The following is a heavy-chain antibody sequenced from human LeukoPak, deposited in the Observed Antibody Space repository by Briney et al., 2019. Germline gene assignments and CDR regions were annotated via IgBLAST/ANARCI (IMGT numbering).Heavy chain of an antibody. Sequence: GGSLRLSCAASGFTFSRYGMVWVRQAPGKGLEWVSYISSSGSTIYYADSVKGRFTISRDNAKNSLYLQMNSLRAEDTAVYYCARKTYYYDSSGSGPNWFDPWGQGTLVTVSS. V-gene: IGHV3-48*03. CDR1: GFTFSRYG. CDR2: ISSSGSTI. D-gene: IGHD3-22*01. J-gene: IGHJ5*02. CDR3: ARKTYYYDSSGSGPNWFDP.